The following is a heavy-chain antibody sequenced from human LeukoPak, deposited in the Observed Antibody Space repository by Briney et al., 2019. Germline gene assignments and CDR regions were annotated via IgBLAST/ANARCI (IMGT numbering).Heavy chain of an antibody. V-gene: IGHV1-2*02. J-gene: IGHJ4*02. CDR2: INPNSGGT. Sequence: ASVKVSCKASGYTFTGYYIHWVRQAPGQGLAWMGWINPNSGGTKYAQKFQGGVTMTRDTSISTAYMELSGLTSDDTAVYYCARCRYTYGYWDNWGQGTLVTVSS. CDR1: GYTFTGYY. CDR3: ARCRYTYGYWDN. D-gene: IGHD5-18*01.